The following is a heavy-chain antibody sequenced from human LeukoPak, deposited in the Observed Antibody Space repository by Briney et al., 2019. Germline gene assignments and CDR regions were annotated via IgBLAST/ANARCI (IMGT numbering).Heavy chain of an antibody. CDR3: AGDEGWTFDI. V-gene: IGHV3-7*01. Sequence: QPGGSLRLSCAASGFSFSTHWMSWFRQAPGKGLEWVALIKQDGSVIHYVDPVKGRFTISRDNAKNSLSLQMNSLRADDTAVYYCAGDEGWTFDIWGQGTKVTVSS. CDR1: GFSFSTHW. CDR2: IKQDGSVI. D-gene: IGHD5-24*01. J-gene: IGHJ3*02.